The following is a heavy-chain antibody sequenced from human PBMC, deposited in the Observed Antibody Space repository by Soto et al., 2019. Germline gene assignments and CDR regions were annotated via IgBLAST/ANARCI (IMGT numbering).Heavy chain of an antibody. Sequence: GGSLRLSCAASGFTFSSYGMHWVRQAPGKGLEWVAVISYDGSNKYYADSVKGRFTISRDNSKNTLYLQMNSLRAEDTAVYYCAGGVATMSSSPGVFLDQGGDYYYYGMDVWGQGTTVTVSS. CDR1: GFTFSSYG. D-gene: IGHD5-12*01. V-gene: IGHV3-30*03. J-gene: IGHJ6*02. CDR2: ISYDGSNK. CDR3: AGGVATMSSSPGVFLDQGGDYYYYGMDV.